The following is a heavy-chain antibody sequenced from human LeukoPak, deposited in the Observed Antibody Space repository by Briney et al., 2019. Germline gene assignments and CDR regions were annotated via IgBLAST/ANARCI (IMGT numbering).Heavy chain of an antibody. D-gene: IGHD3-10*01. V-gene: IGHV3-23*01. Sequence: GGSLRLSCLGSGFNFRYFWMGWVRQAPGKGLEWVSAISGSGGSTYYADSVKGRFTISRDNSKNTLYLQMNSLRGEDTAVYYCAKGSRGARPYYFDYWGQGTMVTVSS. CDR3: AKGSRGARPYYFDY. J-gene: IGHJ4*02. CDR2: ISGSGGST. CDR1: GFNFRYFW.